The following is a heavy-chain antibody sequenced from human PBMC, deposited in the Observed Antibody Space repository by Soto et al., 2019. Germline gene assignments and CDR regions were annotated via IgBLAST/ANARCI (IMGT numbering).Heavy chain of an antibody. V-gene: IGHV3-23*01. CDR3: AKSASITIFGVVVTTLSLDY. J-gene: IGHJ4*02. CDR2: ISGSGGST. D-gene: IGHD3-3*01. CDR1: GFTLSSYA. Sequence: PGGSLRLSCAASGFTLSSYAMSWVRQAPGKGLEWVSAISGSGGSTYYADSVKGRFTISRDNSKNTLYLQMNSLRAEDTAVYYCAKSASITIFGVVVTTLSLDYWGQGTLVTVSS.